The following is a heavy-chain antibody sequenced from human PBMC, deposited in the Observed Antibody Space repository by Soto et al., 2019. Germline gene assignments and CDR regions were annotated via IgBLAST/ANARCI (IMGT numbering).Heavy chain of an antibody. J-gene: IGHJ4*02. CDR3: SWISTYYGFWSGHYRLYYFDY. D-gene: IGHD3-3*01. Sequence: QVTLKESGPVLVKPTETLTLTCTVSGFSLSNARMGVSWIRQPPGKALEWLAHIFSNDEKSYSTSLKSRLTISKDTTKSQVVFTMTNQDPVHTATYYYSWISTYYGFWSGHYRLYYFDYWAEGTLVTVSS. CDR2: IFSNDEK. CDR1: GFSLSNARMG. V-gene: IGHV2-26*01.